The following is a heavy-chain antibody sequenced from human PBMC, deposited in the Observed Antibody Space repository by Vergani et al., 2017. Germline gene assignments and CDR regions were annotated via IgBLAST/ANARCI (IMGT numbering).Heavy chain of an antibody. D-gene: IGHD1-7*01. CDR1: GGSISSGGYY. J-gene: IGHJ4*02. CDR2: IYYSGST. Sequence: QVQLQESGPGLVKPSETLSLTCTVSGGSISSGGYYWSWIRQHPGKGLEWIGYIYYSGSTYYNPSLKSRVTISVDTSKNQISLKLSSVTAADTAVYYCARSRYNWNFYFDDWGQGTLVTVSS. V-gene: IGHV4-31*03. CDR3: ARSRYNWNFYFDD.